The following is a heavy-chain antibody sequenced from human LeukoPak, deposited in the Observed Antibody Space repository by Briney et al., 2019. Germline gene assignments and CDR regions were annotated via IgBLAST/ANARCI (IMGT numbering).Heavy chain of an antibody. J-gene: IGHJ2*01. D-gene: IGHD2-2*01. CDR1: GFTFSGYR. V-gene: IGHV3-7*01. Sequence: GGSLRLSCEASGFTFSGYRMTWVRQAPGKGLEWVANVKEDGGEQHYVDSVKGRFTISRDNAKNSVYLQMNSLRAEDTAVYYCARSNVVPAAMELSGRYFDLWGRGTLVTVSS. CDR3: ARSNVVPAAMELSGRYFDL. CDR2: VKEDGGEQ.